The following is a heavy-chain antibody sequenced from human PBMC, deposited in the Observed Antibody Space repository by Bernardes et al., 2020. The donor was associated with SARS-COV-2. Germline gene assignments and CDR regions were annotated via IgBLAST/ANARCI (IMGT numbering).Heavy chain of an antibody. Sequence: GWSLRLSCAASGFTFSSYGMHWVRQAPGKGLEWVAVIWYDGSNKYYADSVKGRFTISRDNSKNTLYLQMNSLRAEDTAVYYCARDNDFWSGYHAFDIWGQGTMVTVSS. J-gene: IGHJ3*02. D-gene: IGHD3-3*01. V-gene: IGHV3-33*01. CDR1: GFTFSSYG. CDR3: ARDNDFWSGYHAFDI. CDR2: IWYDGSNK.